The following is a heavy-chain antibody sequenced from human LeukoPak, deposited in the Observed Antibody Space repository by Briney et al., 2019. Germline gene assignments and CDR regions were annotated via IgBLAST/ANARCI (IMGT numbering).Heavy chain of an antibody. J-gene: IGHJ3*02. CDR2: ISSSSSYI. CDR3: ARGPDCGGDCFDAFDI. CDR1: GFTFSSYS. Sequence: GGSLRLSCAASGFTFSSYSMNWVRQAPGKGLEWVSSISSSSSYIYYADSVKGRFTISRDNAKNSLYLQMNSLRAEDTAVYYCARGPDCGGDCFDAFDIWGQGTMVTVSS. V-gene: IGHV3-21*01. D-gene: IGHD2-21*01.